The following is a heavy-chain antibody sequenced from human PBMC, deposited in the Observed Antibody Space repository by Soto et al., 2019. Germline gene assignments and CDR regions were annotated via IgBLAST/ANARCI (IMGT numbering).Heavy chain of an antibody. J-gene: IGHJ6*02. V-gene: IGHV3-33*01. CDR3: ARDPPEWELLSTLGYYYYGMDV. D-gene: IGHD1-26*01. CDR1: GFTFSSYG. CDR2: IWYDGSNK. Sequence: GGSLSLSCAASGFTFSSYGMHWVRQAPGKGLEWVAVIWYDGSNKYYADSVKGRFTISRDNSKNTLYLQMNSLRAEDTAVYYCARDPPEWELLSTLGYYYYGMDVWGQGTTVTVSS.